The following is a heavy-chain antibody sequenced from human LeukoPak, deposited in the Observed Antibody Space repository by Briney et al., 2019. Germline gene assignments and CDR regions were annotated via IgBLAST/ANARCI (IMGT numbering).Heavy chain of an antibody. D-gene: IGHD1-26*01. Sequence: ASVKVSCKASGYTFTSYYMHWLRQAPGQGLEWMGIINPSGGSTSYAQKFQGRVTMTRDTSTSTVYMELSSLRSEDTAVYYCARTIVGAIDAFDIWGQGTMVTVSS. CDR3: ARTIVGAIDAFDI. CDR2: INPSGGST. V-gene: IGHV1-46*01. J-gene: IGHJ3*02. CDR1: GYTFTSYY.